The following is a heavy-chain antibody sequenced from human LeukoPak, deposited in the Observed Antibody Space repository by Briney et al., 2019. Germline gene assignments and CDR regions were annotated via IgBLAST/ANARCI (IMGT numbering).Heavy chain of an antibody. J-gene: IGHJ4*02. V-gene: IGHV3-7*01. CDR3: ARDRPIQLWGNKGIDY. Sequence: GGSLRLSCAAPGLTFSSYWMSSVRQALGKGLEWVANIKQDGSEKYYVDSVKGRFTISRDNAKNSLYLQMNSLRAEDTAVYYCARDRPIQLWGNKGIDYWGQGTLVTVSS. CDR1: GLTFSSYW. D-gene: IGHD5-18*01. CDR2: IKQDGSEK.